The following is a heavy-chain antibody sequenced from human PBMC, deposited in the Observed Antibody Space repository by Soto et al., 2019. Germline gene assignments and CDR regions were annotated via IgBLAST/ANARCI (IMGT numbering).Heavy chain of an antibody. CDR1: GFTFSSYS. CDR3: ARDWGYSSSWPTHGMDV. Sequence: GGSLRLSCAASGFTFSSYSMNWVRQAPGKGLEWVSSISSSSSYIYYADSVKGRFTISRDNARNSLYLQMNSLRAEDTAVYYCARDWGYSSSWPTHGMDVWGQGTTVTVSS. D-gene: IGHD6-13*01. J-gene: IGHJ6*02. CDR2: ISSSSSYI. V-gene: IGHV3-21*01.